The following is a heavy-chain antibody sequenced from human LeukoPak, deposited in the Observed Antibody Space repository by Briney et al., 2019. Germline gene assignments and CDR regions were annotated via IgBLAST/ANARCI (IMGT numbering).Heavy chain of an antibody. CDR3: ARNRPLRYFDWSPPDY. J-gene: IGHJ4*02. CDR1: GFTFSRYA. V-gene: IGHV3-33*01. CDR2: VWYDGSNE. Sequence: GRSLRLSCAASGFTFSRYAMHWVRQAPGKGKEGVAIVWYDGSNENYVDSVKGRFTISRDNSKNTLYLQMNSLRAEDTAVYYCARNRPLRYFDWSPPDYWGQGTLATVSS. D-gene: IGHD3-9*01.